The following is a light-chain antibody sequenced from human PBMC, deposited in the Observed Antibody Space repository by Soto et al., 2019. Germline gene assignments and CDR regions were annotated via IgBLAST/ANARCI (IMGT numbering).Light chain of an antibody. Sequence: EMVLTQSPLSLPVTPGEPASISCRSRYTLLGSSGYNYLNWYLQRPGQSPQLLSYLASNRASGVPDRFSGSGSGTDFTLTISSVEAEDVGVYFCAQGLATPFTFGGGTKVEI. CDR3: AQGLATPFT. CDR1: YTLLGSSGYNY. J-gene: IGKJ4*01. V-gene: IGKV2-28*01. CDR2: LAS.